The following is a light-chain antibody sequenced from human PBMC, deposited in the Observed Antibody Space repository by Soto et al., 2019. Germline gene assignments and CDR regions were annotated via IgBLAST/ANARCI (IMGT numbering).Light chain of an antibody. CDR2: GAS. CDR1: QSVNSQF. Sequence: EIVLTQSPDTLSLSPGEGATLSCLASQSVNSQFFAWHQQKPGQAPRLLIYGASSRATGIPDRFSGSGSGTDFTLTISRLEPEDFAVYYCQQYGNSAWTFGQGTKVDIK. V-gene: IGKV3-20*01. J-gene: IGKJ1*01. CDR3: QQYGNSAWT.